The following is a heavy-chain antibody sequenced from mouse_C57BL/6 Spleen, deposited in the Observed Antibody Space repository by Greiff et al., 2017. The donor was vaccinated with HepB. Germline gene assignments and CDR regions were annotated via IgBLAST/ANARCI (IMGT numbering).Heavy chain of an antibody. CDR2: IDPDTGGT. D-gene: IGHD6-1*01. CDR1: GYTFTDYE. V-gene: IGHV1-15*01. J-gene: IGHJ2*01. Sequence: QVQLKESGAELVRPGASVTLSCKASGYTFTDYEMHWVKQTPVHGLEWIGAIDPDTGGTAYNQKFKGKAILTADKSSSTAYMELRSLTSEDSAVYYCTRRTLAGDFYDWGQGTTLTVSS. CDR3: TRRTLAGDFYD.